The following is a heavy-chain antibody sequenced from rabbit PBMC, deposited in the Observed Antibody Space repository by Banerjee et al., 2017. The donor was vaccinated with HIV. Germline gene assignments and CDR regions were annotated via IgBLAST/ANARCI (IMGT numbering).Heavy chain of an antibody. CDR2: IDTSNGDT. J-gene: IGHJ2*01. Sequence: QEQLVESGGGLVQPGGSLKLSCKASRFDFSTYSMSWVRQAPGKGLEWIGYIDTSNGDTDYANWPKGRFTISKTSSTTVTLQMTSLTAADTATYFCARNYVNAFDPWGQGTLVTVS. D-gene: IGHD1-1*01. CDR3: ARNYVNAFDP. CDR1: RFDFSTYS. V-gene: IGHV1S45*01.